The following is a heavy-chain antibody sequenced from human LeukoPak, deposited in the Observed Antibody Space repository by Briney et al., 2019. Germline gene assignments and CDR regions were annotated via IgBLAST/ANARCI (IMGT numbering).Heavy chain of an antibody. CDR3: ARGSAAYYDFWSGFDY. V-gene: IGHV6-1*01. D-gene: IGHD3-3*01. CDR1: GDSVSSNSAA. J-gene: IGHJ4*02. CDR2: TYYRSKWYN. Sequence: SQTLSLTCAISGDSVSSNSAAWNWIRQSPSRGLERLGRTYYRSKWYNDYAVSVKSRITINPDTSKNQFSLQLNSVTPEDTAVYYCARGSAAYYDFWSGFDYWGQGTLVTVSS.